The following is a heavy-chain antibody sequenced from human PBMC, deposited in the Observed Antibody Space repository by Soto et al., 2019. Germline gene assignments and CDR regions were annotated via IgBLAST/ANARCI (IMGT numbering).Heavy chain of an antibody. CDR2: IYDYGSS. Sequence: PSETLSLTCTASGGSISTYSWTWIRRSPGKAMEWIGYIYDYGSSYYNPSFESRVAFSVDTSKNQLSLQLTSVTAADTAVYYCARVRTSLDLYYYYLDVWGKGTTVTVSS. CDR1: GGSISTYS. J-gene: IGHJ6*03. CDR3: ARVRTSLDLYYYYLDV. D-gene: IGHD2-2*01. V-gene: IGHV4-59*08.